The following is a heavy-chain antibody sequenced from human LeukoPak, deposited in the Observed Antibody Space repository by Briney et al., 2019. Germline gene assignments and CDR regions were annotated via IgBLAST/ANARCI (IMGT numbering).Heavy chain of an antibody. CDR1: GASFSDSY. J-gene: IGHJ4*02. CDR2: IHHSGFT. CDR3: ARDTWTYYYDSSGYYYSY. Sequence: KPSETLSLTCVVSGASFSDSYWSWIRQPPGRGLEWIGEIHHSGFTNYNPSLKSRVTISVDTSKNQFSLKLSSVTAADTAVYYCARDTWTYYYDSSGYYYSYWGQGTLVTVSS. V-gene: IGHV4-34*01. D-gene: IGHD3-22*01.